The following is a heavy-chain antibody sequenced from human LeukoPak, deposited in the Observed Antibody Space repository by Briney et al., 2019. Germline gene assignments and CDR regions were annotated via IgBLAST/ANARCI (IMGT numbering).Heavy chain of an antibody. CDR2: IFTGGSS. CDR3: ARGVGGVREGFDI. Sequence: SETLSLTCTVSGGSVSRESYHWTWIRQPPGKGLEWIAYIFTGGSSYYNPSLKSRVTISVDTSKNQFSLKLNSVTAAGTAQYHCARGVGGVREGFDIWGQGTMVTVSS. D-gene: IGHD3-16*01. J-gene: IGHJ3*02. CDR1: GGSVSRESYH. V-gene: IGHV4-61*01.